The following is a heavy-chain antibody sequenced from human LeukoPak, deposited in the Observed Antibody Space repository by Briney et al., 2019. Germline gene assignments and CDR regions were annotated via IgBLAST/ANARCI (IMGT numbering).Heavy chain of an antibody. CDR3: ARGTSTVTTRWGVDYYYYGMDV. D-gene: IGHD4-17*01. Sequence: GSSVKVSCKASGGTFSSYAISWVRQAPGQGLEWMGRIIPILGIANYAQKFQGRVTITADKSTSTAYMELSSLRAEDTAVYYCARGTSTVTTRWGVDYYYYGMDVWGQGTTVTVSS. CDR2: IIPILGIA. J-gene: IGHJ6*02. CDR1: GGTFSSYA. V-gene: IGHV1-69*04.